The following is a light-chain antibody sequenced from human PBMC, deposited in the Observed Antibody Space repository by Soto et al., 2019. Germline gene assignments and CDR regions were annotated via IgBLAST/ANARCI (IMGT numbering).Light chain of an antibody. CDR3: QQCGSSPWT. CDR2: AIS. CDR1: QTIDNIH. J-gene: IGKJ1*01. Sequence: EIVLTQSACTLSWSPGERATLSCGASQTIDNIHFGWYQQKPGQAPRLLIYAISNRATGVPDRFSGGGYGTDFNLTISRLETEDFAVYYCQQCGSSPWTFGQGTKVDIK. V-gene: IGKV3-20*01.